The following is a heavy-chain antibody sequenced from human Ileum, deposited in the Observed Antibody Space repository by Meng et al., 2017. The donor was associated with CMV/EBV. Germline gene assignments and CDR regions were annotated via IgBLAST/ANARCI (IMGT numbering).Heavy chain of an antibody. V-gene: IGHV4-34*01. CDR3: ARGKGYSYGSKVNWFDP. CDR1: GYFSGYY. D-gene: IGHD5-18*01. Sequence: GYFSGYYWSWIRQPPGKGLEWIGEINHSGSTNYNPSLKSRVTISVDTSKNQFSLKLSSVTAADTAVYYCARGKGYSYGSKVNWFDPWGQGTLVTVSS. CDR2: INHSGST. J-gene: IGHJ5*02.